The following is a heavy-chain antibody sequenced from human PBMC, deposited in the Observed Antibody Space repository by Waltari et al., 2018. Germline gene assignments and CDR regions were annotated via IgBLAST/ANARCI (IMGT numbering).Heavy chain of an antibody. J-gene: IGHJ4*02. V-gene: IGHV4-4*02. Sequence: QVQLQESGPGLVKPSGTLSLTCAASGGSLSSTTWWSCVRQPPGQGLEWIGEIYHSGSTNYNPSLKSRVTISVDKSKNQFSLKLSSVTAADTAVYYCARSPGGFSSSWYAYYFDYWGQGTLVTVSS. CDR3: ARSPGGFSSSWYAYYFDY. D-gene: IGHD6-13*01. CDR2: IYHSGST. CDR1: GGSLSSTTW.